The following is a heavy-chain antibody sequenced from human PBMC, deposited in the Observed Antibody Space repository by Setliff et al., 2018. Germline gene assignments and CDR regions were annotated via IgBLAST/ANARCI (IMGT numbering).Heavy chain of an antibody. V-gene: IGHV3-23*01. CDR1: GFSFSSYA. J-gene: IGHJ4*02. CDR3: ARAKLRDYQPKYFFEY. D-gene: IGHD4-17*01. Sequence: GESLKISCAASGFSFSSYAMSWVRQTPGKGLAWVSTLTASGDTTYYADSVQGRFTISRDNSKNTLFLQMSSLRAEDTAVYYCARAKLRDYQPKYFFEYWGQGTPVTVSS. CDR2: LTASGDTT.